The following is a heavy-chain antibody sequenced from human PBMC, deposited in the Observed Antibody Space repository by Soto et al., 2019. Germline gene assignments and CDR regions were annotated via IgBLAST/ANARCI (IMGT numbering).Heavy chain of an antibody. V-gene: IGHV4-59*08. Sequence: SETLSLTCTVSGGSISSYYWSWIRQPPGKGLEWIGYIYYSGSTNYNPSLKSRVTISVDTSKNQFSLKPSPVTAADTAVYYCARHVTTGIFGVVTPYFDYWGQGTLVTVSS. CDR1: GGSISSYY. J-gene: IGHJ4*02. CDR2: IYYSGST. CDR3: ARHVTTGIFGVVTPYFDY. D-gene: IGHD3-3*01.